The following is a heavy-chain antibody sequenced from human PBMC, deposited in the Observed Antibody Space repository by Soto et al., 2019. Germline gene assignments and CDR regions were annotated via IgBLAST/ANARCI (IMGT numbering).Heavy chain of an antibody. J-gene: IGHJ6*02. CDR1: GYSFTEYC. D-gene: IGHD4-17*01. Sequence: VSKKDPSKGSGYSFTEYCIGWMRKMHGKGLEWMGRIDPSDSYTNYSPSFQGHVTISADKSISTAYLQWSSLKASDTAMYYCAREYGDYYYYYGMDVWGQGTTVTVSS. CDR2: IDPSDSYT. V-gene: IGHV5-10-1*01. CDR3: AREYGDYYYYYGMDV.